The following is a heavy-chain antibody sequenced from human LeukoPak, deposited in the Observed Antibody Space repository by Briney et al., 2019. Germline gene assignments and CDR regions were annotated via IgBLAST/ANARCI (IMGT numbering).Heavy chain of an antibody. V-gene: IGHV4-59*12. Sequence: SETLSLTCTVSGGSISSYYWSWIRQPPGKGLEWIGYIYYSGSTNYNPSLKSRVTISVDTSKNQLSLKLSSVTAADTAVYYCARDRYDFWSGYYIHRDAFDIWGQGTMVTVSS. J-gene: IGHJ3*02. D-gene: IGHD3-3*01. CDR2: IYYSGST. CDR3: ARDRYDFWSGYYIHRDAFDI. CDR1: GGSISSYY.